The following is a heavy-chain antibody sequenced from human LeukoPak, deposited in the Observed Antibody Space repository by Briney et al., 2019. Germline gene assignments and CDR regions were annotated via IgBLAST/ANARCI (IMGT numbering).Heavy chain of an antibody. CDR1: GVTVSSNY. J-gene: IGHJ6*02. Sequence: PGGSLRLPCAASGVTVSSNYMSWVRQAPGKGLEWVSVTYSGGGTYYADSVKRRFTISRDNSKNTLYLQMNSLRAEDTAVYYCARHDYESSGYCGYYGMDVWGQGTTVTVSS. V-gene: IGHV3-66*04. CDR2: TYSGGGT. CDR3: ARHDYESSGYCGYYGMDV. D-gene: IGHD3-22*01.